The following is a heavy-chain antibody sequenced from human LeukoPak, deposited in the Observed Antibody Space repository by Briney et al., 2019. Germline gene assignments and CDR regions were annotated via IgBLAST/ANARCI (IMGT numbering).Heavy chain of an antibody. V-gene: IGHV1-24*01. J-gene: IGHJ4*02. CDR3: ARGRARFDY. CDR2: FDPGDDET. Sequence: ASVKVSCKVSGYSLSELSTHWVRQAPGQGLEWMGGFDPGDDETIYAQKFQGRVTITTDESTSTAYMELSSLRSEDTAVYYCARGRARFDYWGQGTLVTVSS. CDR1: GYSLSELS.